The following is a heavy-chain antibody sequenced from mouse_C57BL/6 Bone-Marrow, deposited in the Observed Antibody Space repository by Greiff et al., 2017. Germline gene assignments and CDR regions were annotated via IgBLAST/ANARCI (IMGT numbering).Heavy chain of an antibody. Sequence: VQLQQPGAELVRPGASVKMSCKASGYTFTNYWIGWAKQRPGHGLEWIGDINPGGGYTNYNEKFKGKATLTADKASSTAYMQFSSLTAEDSAICDCARGEGYYDWGQGTTLTVS. CDR1: GYTFTNYW. CDR3: ARGEGYYD. D-gene: IGHD1-1*01. V-gene: IGHV1-63*01. CDR2: INPGGGYT. J-gene: IGHJ2*01.